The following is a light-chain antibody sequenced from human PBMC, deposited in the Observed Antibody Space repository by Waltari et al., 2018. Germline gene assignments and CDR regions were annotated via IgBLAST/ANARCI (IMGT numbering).Light chain of an antibody. Sequence: EIVMTQSPDTLSVSPGERVTRSCRASQSVNNKLAWYQQKPGQAPRLRIYEASARRIGLPTSFSGSASRTEFTITLSSLQSEDCAVYYWQQYSDWPLPFGGGTKVEVK. CDR1: QSVNNK. J-gene: IGKJ4*01. CDR3: QQYSDWPLP. CDR2: EAS. V-gene: IGKV3-15*01.